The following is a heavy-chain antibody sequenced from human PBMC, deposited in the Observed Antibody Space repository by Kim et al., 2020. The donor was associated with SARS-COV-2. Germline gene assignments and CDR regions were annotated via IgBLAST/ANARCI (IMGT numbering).Heavy chain of an antibody. CDR3: AKHVSSGPTRNYFDY. J-gene: IGHJ4*02. CDR2: ISGSGGST. D-gene: IGHD3-22*01. V-gene: IGHV3-23*01. Sequence: GGSLRLSCAASGFTFSSYAMSWVRQAPGKGLEWVSAISGSGGSTYYADSVKGRFTISRDNSKNTLYLQMNSLRAEDTAVYYCAKHVSSGPTRNYFDYWGQGTLVTVSS. CDR1: GFTFSSYA.